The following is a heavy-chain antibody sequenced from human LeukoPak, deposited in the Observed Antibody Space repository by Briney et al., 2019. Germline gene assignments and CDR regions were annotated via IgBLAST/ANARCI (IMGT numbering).Heavy chain of an antibody. CDR3: ASNSGNHYVGGD. CDR2: IYHDGTT. D-gene: IGHD3-10*01. V-gene: IGHV4-59*01. CDR1: GGSIRSYY. J-gene: IGHJ4*02. Sequence: PSETLSLTCTVSGGSIRSYYWSWFRQPPGKGLEYIGYIYHDGTTNYNPSLKSRVTISVDTSKNQFSLNVTSVTAADTAVYYCASNSGNHYVGGDWGQGTLVTVSS.